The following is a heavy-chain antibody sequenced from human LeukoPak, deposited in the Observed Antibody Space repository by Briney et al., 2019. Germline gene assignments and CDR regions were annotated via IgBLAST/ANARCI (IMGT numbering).Heavy chain of an antibody. V-gene: IGHV3-23*05. CDR3: AKFEGATIPGWFNDY. J-gene: IGHJ4*02. CDR2: IDKTTYPT. CDR1: EFIFSDYA. Sequence: GGSLRLSCAASEFIFSDYAMGWVRQAPGKGLEWVSTIDKTTYPTFYADSVKGRLTISRDNSKNTLYLQMNSLRTEDTAVYFCAKFEGATIPGWFNDYWGQGILVTVSS. D-gene: IGHD6-19*01.